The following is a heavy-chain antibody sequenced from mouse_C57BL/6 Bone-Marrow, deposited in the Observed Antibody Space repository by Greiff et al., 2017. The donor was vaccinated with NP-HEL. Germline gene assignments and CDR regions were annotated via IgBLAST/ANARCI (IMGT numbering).Heavy chain of an antibody. V-gene: IGHV10-3*01. J-gene: IGHJ1*03. CDR3: VRWDKYGSGHWYFDV. D-gene: IGHD1-1*01. CDR1: GFTFNTYA. Sequence: EVQRVESGGGLVQPKGSLKLSCAASGFTFNTYAMHWVRQAPGKGLEWVARIRSKSSNYATYYADSVKDRFTISRDDSQSMLYMQMNNLKTEDTAIYYCVRWDKYGSGHWYFDVWGTGTTVTVSS. CDR2: IRSKSSNYAT.